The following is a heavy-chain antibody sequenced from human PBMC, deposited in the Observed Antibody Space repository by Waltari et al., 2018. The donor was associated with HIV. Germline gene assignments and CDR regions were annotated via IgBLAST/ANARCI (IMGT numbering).Heavy chain of an antibody. D-gene: IGHD3-10*01. CDR1: GFNFSNYA. V-gene: IGHV3-33*02. CDR2: IWADGSHE. CDR3: ARDQHSATNYYGLDV. J-gene: IGHJ6*02. Sequence: QVHLVESGGAVVQSGKSLRLSCAASGFNFSNYAMHWVRQGPGKGVEWLSVIWADGSHESYADFAKGRFTISRDDSDNTLFLYLSGLRADDTAVYYCARDQHSATNYYGLDVWGQGTTVTVS.